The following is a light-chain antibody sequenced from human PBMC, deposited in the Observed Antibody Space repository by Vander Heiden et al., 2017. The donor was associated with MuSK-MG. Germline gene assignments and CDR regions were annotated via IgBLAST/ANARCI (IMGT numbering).Light chain of an antibody. V-gene: IGKV1-39*01. CDR1: ENINNY. Sequence: DIQMTQSPLSLSASVGDRVTLTCWASENINNYLNWYQQRPGKAPKLLIFAASRLESGVPSRFSGSGSGTDFTLTITSLQPEDFATYYCQQSYTTPIFTFGPGTKVDIK. J-gene: IGKJ3*01. CDR3: QQSYTTPIFT. CDR2: AAS.